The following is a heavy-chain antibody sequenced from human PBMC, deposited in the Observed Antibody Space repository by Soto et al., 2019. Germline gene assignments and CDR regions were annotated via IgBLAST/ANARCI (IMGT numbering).Heavy chain of an antibody. CDR2: IYYSGST. J-gene: IGHJ4*02. Sequence: SETLSLTCTVSGGSISSGGYYWSWIRQHPGKGLEWIGYIYYSGSTYYNPSLKSRVTISVDTSKNQFSLKLSSVTAADTAVYYCAREQVAGTNSFDYWGQGTLVTVS. V-gene: IGHV4-31*03. D-gene: IGHD6-19*01. CDR3: AREQVAGTNSFDY. CDR1: GGSISSGGYY.